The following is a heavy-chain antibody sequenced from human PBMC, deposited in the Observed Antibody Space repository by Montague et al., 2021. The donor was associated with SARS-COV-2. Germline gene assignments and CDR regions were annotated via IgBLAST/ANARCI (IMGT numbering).Heavy chain of an antibody. CDR2: THHTGGT. Sequence: SETLSLTCSVSGASISHAFWWCWFRQPPGKGLLWIAETHHTGGTNYNPSLASRVTISLDYSNNQVCLLLSAVTAADTSMYYCESYPVWQQLITWGQGTLVSVSP. J-gene: IGHJ5*02. CDR1: GASISHAFW. D-gene: IGHD6-13*01. CDR3: ESYPVWQQLIT. V-gene: IGHV4-4*02.